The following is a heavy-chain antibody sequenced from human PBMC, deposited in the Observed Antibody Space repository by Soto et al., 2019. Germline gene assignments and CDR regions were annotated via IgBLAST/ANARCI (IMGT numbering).Heavy chain of an antibody. J-gene: IGHJ6*02. V-gene: IGHV1-69*13. Sequence: ASVKVSCKASGDVFRSYGINWVRQAPGQGLEWMGGIIPISGTTNYAQKFQGRVAITADESTGTVYMELSRLRSEDTAVYFCARVRCFNGLCHTADYGMDVWGQGTTVTVSS. CDR1: GDVFRSYG. D-gene: IGHD2-8*01. CDR3: ARVRCFNGLCHTADYGMDV. CDR2: IIPISGTT.